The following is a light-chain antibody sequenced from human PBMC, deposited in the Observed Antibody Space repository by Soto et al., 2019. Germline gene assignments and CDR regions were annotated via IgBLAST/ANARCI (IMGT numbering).Light chain of an antibody. CDR2: GAS. CDR1: QSVSSSY. Sequence: EMVLTQSPGTLSLSPGERATLSCRASQSVSSSYLAWYQQKPGQAPRLLIYGASSRATGIPDRFSGSGSGTDFTLTISRLEPEDFAVYYCQHPETFGQGTKVDIK. CDR3: QHPET. J-gene: IGKJ1*01. V-gene: IGKV3-20*01.